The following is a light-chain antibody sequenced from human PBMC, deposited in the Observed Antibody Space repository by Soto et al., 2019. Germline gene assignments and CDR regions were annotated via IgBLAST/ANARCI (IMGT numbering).Light chain of an antibody. CDR3: SSFRASTHVV. CDR1: SSDVGGYNL. V-gene: IGLV2-14*03. CDR2: DVS. Sequence: QSALSQPASVSGSPGQSITISCTGTSSDVGGYNLVSWYQQHPGKAPKLMIYDVSNRPSGVSNRFSGSKSSNTASLTISGLQAEDEAAYYCSSFRASTHVVFGGGTKVTVL. J-gene: IGLJ2*01.